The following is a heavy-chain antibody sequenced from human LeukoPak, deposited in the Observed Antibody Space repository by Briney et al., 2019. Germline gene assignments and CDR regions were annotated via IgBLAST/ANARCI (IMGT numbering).Heavy chain of an antibody. J-gene: IGHJ4*02. CDR2: ISSSSSYI. D-gene: IGHD4-17*01. CDR1: GFTFSSYS. V-gene: IGHV3-21*01. CDR3: AREGEEDDYGDYVPDY. Sequence: GGSLRLSCAASGFTFSSYSMNWVRQAPGKGLEWVSSISSSSSYIYYADSVKGRFTISRDNAKNSQYLQMNSLRAEDTAVYYCAREGEEDDYGDYVPDYWGQGTLVTVSS.